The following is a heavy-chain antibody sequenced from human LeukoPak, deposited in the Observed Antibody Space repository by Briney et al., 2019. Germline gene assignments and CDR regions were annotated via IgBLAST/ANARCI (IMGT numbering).Heavy chain of an antibody. D-gene: IGHD2-15*01. CDR3: AKDLDSAAFDI. J-gene: IGHJ3*02. CDR2: IRTNTGSP. Sequence: ASVKVSCKASGDTFTTYAINWVRQAPGQGLEYMGWIRTNTGSPTYAQGFTGRFVFSLDTSVNTAYLQISSLKAEDTAVYYCAKDLDSAAFDIWGQGTMVTVSS. CDR1: GDTFTTYA. V-gene: IGHV7-4-1*02.